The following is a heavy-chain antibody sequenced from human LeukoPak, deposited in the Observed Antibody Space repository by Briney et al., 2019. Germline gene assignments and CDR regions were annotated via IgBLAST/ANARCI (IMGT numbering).Heavy chain of an antibody. V-gene: IGHV4-59*10. Sequence: SETLSLTCAVYGGSFSGYYWSWIRQPAGKGLEWIGRIYTSGSTNYNPSLKCRVTISVDTSKNQFSLKLSSVTAADTAVYYCARTQYYYYYYMDVWGKGTTVTVSS. CDR2: IYTSGST. CDR1: GGSFSGYY. J-gene: IGHJ6*03. CDR3: ARTQYYYYYYMDV.